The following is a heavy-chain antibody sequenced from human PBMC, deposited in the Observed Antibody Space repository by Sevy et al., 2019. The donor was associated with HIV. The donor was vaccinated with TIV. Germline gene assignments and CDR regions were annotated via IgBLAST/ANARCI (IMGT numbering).Heavy chain of an antibody. CDR1: GFTFSSYD. J-gene: IGHJ4*02. Sequence: GESLKISCAASGFTFSSYDMHWVRQATGKGLEWVSAIGTAGDTYYPGSVKGRFTISRENAKNSLYLQMNSLGAGDTAVYYCARGGSSAYYFDYWGKGTLVTVSS. D-gene: IGHD3-22*01. CDR3: ARGGSSAYYFDY. CDR2: IGTAGDT. V-gene: IGHV3-13*01.